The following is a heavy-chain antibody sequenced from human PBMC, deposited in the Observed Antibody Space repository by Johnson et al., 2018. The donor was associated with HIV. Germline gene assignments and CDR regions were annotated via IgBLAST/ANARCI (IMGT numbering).Heavy chain of an antibody. Sequence: LVESGGGVVQPGGSLRLSCAASGFRFGDYAMHWVRLTPGKGLEWVSLISWDGSHTYYGDSVRGRFSISRDSSKASLYLQMNSLRAEDTAVDYCAKGDCSGGSCYSFTDAFDIWGQGTMVTVSS. CDR1: GFRFGDYA. D-gene: IGHD2-15*01. J-gene: IGHJ3*02. CDR3: AKGDCSGGSCYSFTDAFDI. CDR2: ISWDGSHT. V-gene: IGHV3-43D*03.